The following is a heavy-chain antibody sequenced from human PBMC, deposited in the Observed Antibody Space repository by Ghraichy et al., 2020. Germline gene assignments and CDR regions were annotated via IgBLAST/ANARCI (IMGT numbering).Heavy chain of an antibody. J-gene: IGHJ3*02. V-gene: IGHV3-74*01. D-gene: IGHD2-2*01. Sequence: GGSLRLSCAASGFTSSSNWMHWVRQAPGKGLVWVSRINSDGSRTNYADFVKGRFTISRDNAKNTLYLQMNSLRAEDTAVYYCARETNVLIPAARLNAFDIWGQGTMVFVSS. CDR2: INSDGSRT. CDR1: GFTSSSNW. CDR3: ARETNVLIPAARLNAFDI.